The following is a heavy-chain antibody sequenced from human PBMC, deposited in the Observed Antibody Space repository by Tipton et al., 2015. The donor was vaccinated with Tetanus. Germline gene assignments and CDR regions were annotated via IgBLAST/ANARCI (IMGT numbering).Heavy chain of an antibody. J-gene: IGHJ4*02. Sequence: SLRLSCAASGFSFSSFATHWFRQAPGKGLEWLTVISYDGSHEIHADSVKGRFIISRDNSKNTLYLQMNSLRPEDTAVYYCAKEFQRARIRFFDSWGQGTQVTASS. V-gene: IGHV3-30-3*02. CDR3: AKEFQRARIRFFDS. D-gene: IGHD2-15*01. CDR1: GFSFSSFA. CDR2: ISYDGSHE.